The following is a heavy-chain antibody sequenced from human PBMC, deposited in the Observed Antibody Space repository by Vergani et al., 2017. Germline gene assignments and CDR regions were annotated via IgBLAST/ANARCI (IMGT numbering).Heavy chain of an antibody. CDR2: IIPIFGTA. CDR1: GGTFSSYA. V-gene: IGHV1-69*12. J-gene: IGHJ4*02. CDR3: AGSITMVRGVLPFYFDY. Sequence: QVQLVQSGAEVKKPGSSVKVSCKASGGTFSSYAISWVRQAPGQGLEWMGGIIPIFGTANYAQKFPGRVTITADESTSTAYMELSSLRSEDTAVYYCAGSITMVRGVLPFYFDYWGQGTLVTVSS. D-gene: IGHD3-10*01.